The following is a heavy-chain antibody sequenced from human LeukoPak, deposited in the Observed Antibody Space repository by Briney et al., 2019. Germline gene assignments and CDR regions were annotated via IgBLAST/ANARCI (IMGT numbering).Heavy chain of an antibody. CDR3: ARSQRGYSGYDAFDI. V-gene: IGHV3-21*01. Sequence: GGSLRLSCAASGFTFSSYSMNWVRQAPGKGLEWVSSISSSSSYIYYADSVKGRFTISRDNAKNSLYLQMNSLRAEDTAVYYCARSQRGYSGYDAFDIWGQGTMVTVSP. J-gene: IGHJ3*02. CDR2: ISSSSSYI. D-gene: IGHD5-12*01. CDR1: GFTFSSYS.